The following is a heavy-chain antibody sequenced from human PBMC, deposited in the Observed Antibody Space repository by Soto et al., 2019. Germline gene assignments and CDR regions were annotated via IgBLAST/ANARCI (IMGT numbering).Heavy chain of an antibody. CDR1: GFTFSSYS. J-gene: IGHJ5*02. Sequence: SLRLSCAASGFTFSSYSMNWVRQAPGKGLEWVSYISSSSSTIYYADSVKGRFTIARDNAKNSLYLQMNSLRAEDTAVYYCARVSYDFWSGHANWFDPWGQGTLVTVSS. D-gene: IGHD3-3*01. V-gene: IGHV3-48*01. CDR3: ARVSYDFWSGHANWFDP. CDR2: ISSSSSTI.